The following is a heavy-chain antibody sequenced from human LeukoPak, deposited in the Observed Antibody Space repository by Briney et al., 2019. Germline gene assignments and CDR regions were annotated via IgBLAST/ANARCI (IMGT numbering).Heavy chain of an antibody. V-gene: IGHV4-38-2*02. CDR1: PYSISTGHY. J-gene: IGHJ4*02. CDR3: ARASSYSGSYYRTTRFDY. CDR2: IYHSGHT. Sequence: PSETLSLTCSVSPYSISTGHYWGWIRQPPGKGLEWIGSIYHSGHTYYNPSLNSRVTISVGTSKNQFSLRLKSVSAADTAVYYCARASSYSGSYYRTTRFDYWGQGTLVTVSS. D-gene: IGHD1-26*01.